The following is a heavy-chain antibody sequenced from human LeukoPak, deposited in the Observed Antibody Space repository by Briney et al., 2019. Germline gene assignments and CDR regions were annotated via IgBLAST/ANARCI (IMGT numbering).Heavy chain of an antibody. CDR3: ARDLARGDGDYVLYH. D-gene: IGHD4-17*01. CDR2: ISPKNGGT. V-gene: IGHV1-2*02. J-gene: IGHJ5*02. CDR1: GYTFTGFY. Sequence: ASVKVSCKASGYTFTGFYIHWVRQAAGQGLEWMGWISPKNGGTNYAQKFEGRVTMTRDTSISTAYMDLSRLTSDDTAVYYCARDLARGDGDYVLYHWGQGTPVTVSS.